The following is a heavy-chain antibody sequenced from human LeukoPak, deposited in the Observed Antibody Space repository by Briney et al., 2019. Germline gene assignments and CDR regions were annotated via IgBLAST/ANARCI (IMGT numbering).Heavy chain of an antibody. D-gene: IGHD2-21*02. V-gene: IGHV1-46*01. CDR2: INPSSGSP. CDR3: ARARGVTVLYYYYGMDV. Sequence: GASVKVSCRASGYTFISYYIHWVRQAPGQGLEWMGVINPSSGSPSYAQNFQGRVTMTRDTSTSTVYMELSGLRPEDTAVYYCARARGVTVLYYYYGMDVWGQGTTVTVSS. CDR1: GYTFISYY. J-gene: IGHJ6*02.